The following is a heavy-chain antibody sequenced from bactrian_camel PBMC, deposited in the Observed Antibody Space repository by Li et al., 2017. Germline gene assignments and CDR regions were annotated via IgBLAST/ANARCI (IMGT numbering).Heavy chain of an antibody. D-gene: IGHD6*01. CDR2: VSEALGTT. V-gene: IGHV3S40*01. Sequence: QLVESGGGLVQPGGSLRLSCTASGLAFSTYDMSWVRQAPGKGLEWVSSVSEALGTTYVADSVKGRFAISEDSAKNTVYLQMNNLQPEDTATYYCAEGRGSRGEHCYSLNYWGQGTQVTVS. CDR3: AEGRGSRGEHCYSLNY. CDR1: GLAFSTYD. J-gene: IGHJ4*01.